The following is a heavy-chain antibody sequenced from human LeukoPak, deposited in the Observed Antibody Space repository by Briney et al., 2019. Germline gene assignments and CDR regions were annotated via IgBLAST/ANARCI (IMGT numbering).Heavy chain of an antibody. CDR3: AKDYNFDY. CDR1: GFSFTSYW. V-gene: IGHV3-7*03. D-gene: IGHD3-10*01. J-gene: IGHJ4*02. Sequence: GGSLRLSCAASGFSFTSYWMSWVRQAPGKGLEWVANIKEDGSVKFYVDSVRGRFTISRDNTKNSLYLQMNGLRAEDTAVYYCAKDYNFDYWGQGTLVTVSS. CDR2: IKEDGSVK.